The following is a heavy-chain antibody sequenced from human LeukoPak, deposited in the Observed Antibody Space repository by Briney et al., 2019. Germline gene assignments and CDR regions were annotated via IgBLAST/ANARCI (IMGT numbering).Heavy chain of an antibody. CDR2: ISSSSSYT. J-gene: IGHJ4*02. CDR3: AIRWFGELSLDY. Sequence: PGGSLRLSCAASGFTFSDYYMSWIRQAPGKGLEWVSYISSSSSYTNYADSVKGRFTISRDNAKNSLYLQMNSLRAEDTAVYYCAIRWFGELSLDYWGQGTLVTVSS. D-gene: IGHD3-10*01. CDR1: GFTFSDYY. V-gene: IGHV3-11*06.